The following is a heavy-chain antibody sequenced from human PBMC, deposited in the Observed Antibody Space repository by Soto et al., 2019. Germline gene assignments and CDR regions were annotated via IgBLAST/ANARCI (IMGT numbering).Heavy chain of an antibody. CDR2: ISGSGGSP. D-gene: IGHD6-19*01. Sequence: PGGSLRLSCAASGFTFDDYGMSWVRQAPGKGLEWVSTISGSGGSPYYADSVKGRFTISRDNSKNTLYLQMNSLRAGFSAIYYCAKEGTSGLYYFDYWGQGTLVTVSS. CDR3: AKEGTSGLYYFDY. J-gene: IGHJ4*02. V-gene: IGHV3-23*01. CDR1: GFTFDDYG.